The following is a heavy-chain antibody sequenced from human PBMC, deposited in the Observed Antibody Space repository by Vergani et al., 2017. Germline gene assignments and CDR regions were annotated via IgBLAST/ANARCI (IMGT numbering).Heavy chain of an antibody. CDR3: ARDVKDDCSSTSCYTAYYYYMDV. CDR1: CGSISSGCYS. V-gene: IGHV4-30-2*01. J-gene: IGHJ6*03. Sequence: QLQLQESGSGLVKPSQTLSLTFAVSCGSISSGCYSLSWIRQPPGKGLGWIGYIYHSGGTYYNPSLKSRVTISVDRSKNQFSLKLSSVTAADTAVYYCARDVKDDCSSTSCYTAYYYYMDVWGKGTTVTVSS. D-gene: IGHD2-2*02. CDR2: IYHSGGT.